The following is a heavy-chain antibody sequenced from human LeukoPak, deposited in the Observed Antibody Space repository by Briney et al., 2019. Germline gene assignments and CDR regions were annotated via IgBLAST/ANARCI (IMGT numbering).Heavy chain of an antibody. CDR1: GYTFTSYY. CDR2: INPSGGST. J-gene: IGHJ3*02. V-gene: IGHV1-46*01. Sequence: ASVKVSCKASGYTFTSYYMHWVRQAPGQGLEWMGVINPSGGSTSYAQKFQGRVTMTRDTSTSTVYMELSSLRSEDTAVYYCARELTLGAFDIWGQGTMVTVSS. D-gene: IGHD4-23*01. CDR3: ARELTLGAFDI.